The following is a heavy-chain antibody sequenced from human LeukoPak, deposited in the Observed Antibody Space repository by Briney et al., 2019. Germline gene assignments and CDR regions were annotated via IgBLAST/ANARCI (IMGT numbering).Heavy chain of an antibody. J-gene: IGHJ4*02. Sequence: SETLSLTCTVSGGSISGYYCSWIRQPPGKGLEWIGYIFYSGSTHYNPSLKSRVTISVDTSKNQFSLKLSSVTAADTALYYCAREGKGGGYSSSSTRWGQGTLVTVSS. CDR1: GGSISGYY. D-gene: IGHD6-6*01. CDR2: IFYSGST. CDR3: AREGKGGGYSSSSTR. V-gene: IGHV4-59*01.